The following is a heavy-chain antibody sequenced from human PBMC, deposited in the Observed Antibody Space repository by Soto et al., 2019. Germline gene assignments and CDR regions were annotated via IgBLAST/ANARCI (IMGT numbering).Heavy chain of an antibody. CDR3: ARHDSRITMVRGVKALDY. D-gene: IGHD3-10*01. Sequence: GESLKISCKGSGYSFTSHWIGWVRQMPGKGLEWMGIIYPGDSDTRYSPSFQGQVTISADKSISTAYLQWSSLKASDTAMYYCARHDSRITMVRGVKALDYWGQGTLVTVSS. CDR1: GYSFTSHW. J-gene: IGHJ4*02. CDR2: IYPGDSDT. V-gene: IGHV5-51*01.